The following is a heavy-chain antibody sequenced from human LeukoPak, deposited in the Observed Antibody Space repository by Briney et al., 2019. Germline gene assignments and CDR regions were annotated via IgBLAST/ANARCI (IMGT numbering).Heavy chain of an antibody. J-gene: IGHJ4*02. V-gene: IGHV1-18*01. CDR3: ARVSSVVLHATYFDY. CDR1: GYTFTSYG. D-gene: IGHD3-10*01. Sequence: ASVKVSCKASGYTFTSYGISWVRQAPGQGLEWMGWISAYNGNTNYAQKLQGRVTMTTDTSTSTAYMELRSLRSDDTAVYYCARVSSVVLHATYFDYWGQGTLVTVSS. CDR2: ISAYNGNT.